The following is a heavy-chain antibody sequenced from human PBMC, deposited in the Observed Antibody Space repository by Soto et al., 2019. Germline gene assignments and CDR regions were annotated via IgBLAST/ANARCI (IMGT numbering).Heavy chain of an antibody. D-gene: IGHD5-12*01. CDR1: GGTFSSYA. J-gene: IGHJ5*02. CDR3: ARVGDIVATIPHNWFDP. Sequence: SVKVSCKASGGTFSSYAISWVRQAPGQGLEWMGGITPIFGTANYAQKFKGRVTITADESTSTAYMELSSLRSEDTAVYYCARVGDIVATIPHNWFDPWGQGTLVTVSS. CDR2: ITPIFGTA. V-gene: IGHV1-69*13.